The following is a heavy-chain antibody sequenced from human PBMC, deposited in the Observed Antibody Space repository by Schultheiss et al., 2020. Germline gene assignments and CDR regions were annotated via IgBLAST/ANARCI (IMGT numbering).Heavy chain of an antibody. V-gene: IGHV3-11*04. Sequence: GGSLRLSCAASGFTFSDYYMSWIRQAPGKGLEWVSYISSSGSTIYYADSVKGRFTISRDNAKNSLYLQMNSLRAEDTAVYYCARGPPTTYYYDSSGYRTIDYWGQGTLVTVSS. J-gene: IGHJ4*02. CDR2: ISSSGSTI. CDR3: ARGPPTTYYYDSSGYRTIDY. D-gene: IGHD3-22*01. CDR1: GFTFSDYY.